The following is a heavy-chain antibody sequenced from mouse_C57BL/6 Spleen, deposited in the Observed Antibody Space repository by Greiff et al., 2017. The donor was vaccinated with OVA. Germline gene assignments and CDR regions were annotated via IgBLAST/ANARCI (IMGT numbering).Heavy chain of an antibody. J-gene: IGHJ4*01. V-gene: IGHV1-26*01. CDR3: ARNYYGYEEAMDY. CDR1: GYTFTDYY. Sequence: VQLQQSGPELVKPGASVKISCKASGYTFTDYYMNWVKQSHGKSLEWIGDINPNNGGTSYNQKFKGKATLTVDKSSSTAYMELRSLTSEDSAVYYCARNYYGYEEAMDYWGQGTSVTVSS. CDR2: INPNNGGT. D-gene: IGHD2-2*01.